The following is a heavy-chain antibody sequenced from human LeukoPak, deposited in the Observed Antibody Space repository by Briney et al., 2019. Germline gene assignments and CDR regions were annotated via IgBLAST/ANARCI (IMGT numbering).Heavy chain of an antibody. CDR3: ARDWVAGVPFDAFDI. J-gene: IGHJ3*02. V-gene: IGHV3-7*03. D-gene: IGHD3-10*01. CDR1: GFTLSSYW. CDR2: IKEDGSEK. Sequence: GGSLRLSCAASGFTLSSYWMSWVRQAPGKGLEWVANIKEDGSEKYYVDSVKGRFTISRDNAQNSVYLHMNSLTAEDTALYYCARDWVAGVPFDAFDIWGQGTMVCVSS.